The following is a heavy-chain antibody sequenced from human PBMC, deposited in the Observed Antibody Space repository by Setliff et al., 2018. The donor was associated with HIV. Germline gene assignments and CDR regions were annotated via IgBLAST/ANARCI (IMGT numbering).Heavy chain of an antibody. V-gene: IGHV3-11*06. D-gene: IGHD2-2*01. CDR1: GFNFRDYC. CDR2: FCNSGSQK. J-gene: IGHJ4*02. Sequence: GGSLRLSCAASGFNFRDYCATWIRQAPGKGLEWISYFCNSGSQKNYADSVKGRFTISRGNAENSLDLQMNSLRAEDTAVYYCARAPWCSSTSCPYYFDYWGQGTLVTVSS. CDR3: ARAPWCSSTSCPYYFDY.